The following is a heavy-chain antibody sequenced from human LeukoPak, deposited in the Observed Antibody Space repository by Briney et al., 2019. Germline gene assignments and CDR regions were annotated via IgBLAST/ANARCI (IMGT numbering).Heavy chain of an antibody. CDR3: ARGLGDGYNPFDY. D-gene: IGHD5-24*01. V-gene: IGHV1-69*05. CDR2: IIPIFGTA. J-gene: IGHJ4*02. Sequence: ASVKVSCKASGGTFSSYAISWVRQAPGQGLEWMGRIIPIFGTANYAQKFQGRVTITTDESTSTAYMELSSLRSEDTAVYYCARGLGDGYNPFDYWGQGTLVTVSS. CDR1: GGTFSSYA.